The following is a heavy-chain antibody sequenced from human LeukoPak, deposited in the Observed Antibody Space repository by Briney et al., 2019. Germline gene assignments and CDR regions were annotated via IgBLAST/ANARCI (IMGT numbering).Heavy chain of an antibody. CDR1: GGTFSSYA. CDR2: IIPIFGTA. V-gene: IGHV1-69*05. J-gene: IGHJ6*03. CDR3: ARGISNTIFGVVILYYYMDV. D-gene: IGHD3-3*01. Sequence: SVTVSCKASGGTFSSYAISWVRQAPGQGLEWMGGIIPIFGTANYAQKFQGRVTITTDESTSTAYMELSSLRSEDTAVYYCARGISNTIFGVVILYYYMDVWGKGTTVTVSS.